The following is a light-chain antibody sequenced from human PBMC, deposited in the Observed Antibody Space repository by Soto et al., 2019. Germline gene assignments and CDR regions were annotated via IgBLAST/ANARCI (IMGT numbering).Light chain of an antibody. CDR1: QGISNY. CDR2: AAS. V-gene: IGKV1-9*01. Sequence: DIQLTQSPSFLSACVGDRVTITCRASQGISNYLAWYQQKPGKAPKLLIYAASTLQSGVPSRFSGSGSGTEFTLTISSLQPEDFATYYCQQLNSYVSITFGQGTRLEIK. CDR3: QQLNSYVSIT. J-gene: IGKJ5*01.